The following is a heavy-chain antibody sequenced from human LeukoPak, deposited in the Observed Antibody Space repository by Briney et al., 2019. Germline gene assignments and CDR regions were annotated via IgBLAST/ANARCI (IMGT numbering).Heavy chain of an antibody. J-gene: IGHJ4*02. V-gene: IGHV4-61*01. D-gene: IGHD1-14*01. Sequence: PSETLSLTCTVSGYSITSGYYWGWIRQPPGKGLEWLGYIDYSGRTNYNPSLKSRVTTSIDTSKNQFSVRLSSVTAADTAVYYCARGRGGATGFEYWGQGNLVTVSS. CDR3: ARGRGGATGFEY. CDR1: GYSITSGYY. CDR2: IDYSGRT.